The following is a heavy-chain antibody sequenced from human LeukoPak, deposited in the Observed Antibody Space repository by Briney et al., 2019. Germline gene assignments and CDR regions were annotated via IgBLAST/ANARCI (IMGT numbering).Heavy chain of an antibody. CDR2: INTNSGGT. Sequence: ASVKVSCKASGYTFTGYYIHWVRQPPGQGLEWMGWINTNSGGTNYAQNFQDRVTMTRDTSISAAYMGLSRLRSDDTAVYYCARDYGGILVAETFDYWGQGTLVTVSS. J-gene: IGHJ4*02. D-gene: IGHD5-12*01. V-gene: IGHV1-2*02. CDR3: ARDYGGILVAETFDY. CDR1: GYTFTGYY.